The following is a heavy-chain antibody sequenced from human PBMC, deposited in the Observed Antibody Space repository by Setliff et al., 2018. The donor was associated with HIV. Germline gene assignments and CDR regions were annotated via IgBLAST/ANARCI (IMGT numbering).Heavy chain of an antibody. Sequence: GASVKVSCKASGYTFTGYYIHWVRQAPGQGLEWMGRIIPNSGGTNYAQKFQGRVTMTRDTSISTAYMELSRLRSDDTAVYYCASKVYCTNGVCLDAFDIWGQGTTVTVSS. CDR3: ASKVYCTNGVCLDAFDI. CDR1: GYTFTGYY. D-gene: IGHD2-8*01. CDR2: IIPNSGGT. J-gene: IGHJ3*02. V-gene: IGHV1-2*06.